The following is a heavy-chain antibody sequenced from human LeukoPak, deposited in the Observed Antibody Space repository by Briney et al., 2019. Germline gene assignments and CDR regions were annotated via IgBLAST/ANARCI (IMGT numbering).Heavy chain of an antibody. CDR3: AKDKTFTMMYFDY. V-gene: IGHV3-23*01. CDR1: GFTFSSYG. D-gene: IGHD3-22*01. J-gene: IGHJ4*02. Sequence: GGTLRLSCAASGFTFSSYGMSWVRQAPGKGLEWVSAISGSGGSTYYADSVKGRFTISRDNSKNTLYLQMNSLRAEDTAVYYCAKDKTFTMMYFDYWGQGTLVTVSS. CDR2: ISGSGGST.